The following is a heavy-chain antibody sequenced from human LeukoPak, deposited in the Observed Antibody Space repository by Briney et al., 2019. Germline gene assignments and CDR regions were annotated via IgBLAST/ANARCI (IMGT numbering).Heavy chain of an antibody. V-gene: IGHV5-51*01. CDR3: AGRGGSSWFFDP. Sequence: GESLKIFCKGSGNSLTSYWIGWVRQMPGKGLEWMGSIYPGDSDTRYSPSFQGQVTISADKSTSTAYLHWSSLKASDTAMYFCAGRGGSSWFFDPWGQGTLVTVSS. CDR2: IYPGDSDT. J-gene: IGHJ5*02. CDR1: GNSLTSYW. D-gene: IGHD6-13*01.